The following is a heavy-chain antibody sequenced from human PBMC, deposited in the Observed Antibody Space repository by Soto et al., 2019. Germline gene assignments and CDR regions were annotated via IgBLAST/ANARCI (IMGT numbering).Heavy chain of an antibody. CDR3: ARGGTGFSKWYSSSPGYCDY. CDR1: GGTFSSYA. D-gene: IGHD6-6*01. Sequence: ASVKVSCKASGGTFSSYAISWVRQAPGQGLEWMGWINPNSGGTNYAQKFQGRVTMTRDTSISTAYMELSRLRSDDTAVYYCARGGTGFSKWYSSSPGYCDYWGQGTLVTVSS. V-gene: IGHV1-2*02. CDR2: INPNSGGT. J-gene: IGHJ4*02.